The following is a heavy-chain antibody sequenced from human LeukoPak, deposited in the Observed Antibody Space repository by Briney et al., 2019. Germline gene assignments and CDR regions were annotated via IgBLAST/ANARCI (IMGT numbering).Heavy chain of an antibody. CDR1: GGSISSYS. CDR3: ARGGVCSSTSCYPNWFDP. V-gene: IGHV4-30-2*01. Sequence: SETLSLTCTASGGSISSYSWSWIRQPPGKGLEWIGYIYHSGSTYYNPSLKSRVTISVDRSKNQFSLKLSSVTAADTAVYYCARGGVCSSTSCYPNWFDPWGQGTLVTVSS. J-gene: IGHJ5*02. CDR2: IYHSGST. D-gene: IGHD2-2*01.